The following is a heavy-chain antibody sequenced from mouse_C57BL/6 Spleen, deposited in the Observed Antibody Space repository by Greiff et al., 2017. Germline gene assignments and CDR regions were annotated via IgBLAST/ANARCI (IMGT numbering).Heavy chain of an antibody. D-gene: IGHD1-1*01. J-gene: IGHJ4*01. CDR3: YYYGRKDYAMDY. CDR2: IHPNSGST. CDR1: GYTFTSYW. Sequence: QVQLQQPGAELVKPGASVKLSCKASGYTFTSYWMHWVKQRPGQGLEWIGMIHPNSGSTNYNEKFKSKATLTVDKSSSTAYMQLSSLTSEDSAVYYCYYYGRKDYAMDYWGQGTSVTVSS. V-gene: IGHV1-64*01.